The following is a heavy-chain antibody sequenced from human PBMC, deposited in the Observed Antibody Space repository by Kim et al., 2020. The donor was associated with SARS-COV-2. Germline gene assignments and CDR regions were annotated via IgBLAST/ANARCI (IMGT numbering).Heavy chain of an antibody. J-gene: IGHJ6*02. Sequence: GGSLRLSCAASGFTFSSYAMSWVRQAPGKGLEWVSAISGSGGSTYYADSVKGRFTISRDNSKNTLYLQMNSLRAEDTAVYYCAKTNYYGSGSYLSDYYYYYGMDVWGQGTTVTVSS. CDR3: AKTNYYGSGSYLSDYYYYYGMDV. CDR1: GFTFSSYA. D-gene: IGHD3-10*01. CDR2: ISGSGGST. V-gene: IGHV3-23*01.